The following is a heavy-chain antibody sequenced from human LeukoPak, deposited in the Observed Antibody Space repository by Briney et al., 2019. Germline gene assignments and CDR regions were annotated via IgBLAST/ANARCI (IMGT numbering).Heavy chain of an antibody. CDR1: GGSISSSSYY. D-gene: IGHD3-9*01. J-gene: IGHJ4*02. CDR3: ARQNYDILTGHWDYFDY. CDR2: IYFSGST. Sequence: SETLSLTCTVSGGSISSSSYYWGWIRQPPGKGLEWIGSIYFSGSTYYNPSLKSRVTISVDMSKNQFSLKLSSVTATDTAVFYCARQNYDILTGHWDYFDYWGQGTLVTVSS. V-gene: IGHV4-39*07.